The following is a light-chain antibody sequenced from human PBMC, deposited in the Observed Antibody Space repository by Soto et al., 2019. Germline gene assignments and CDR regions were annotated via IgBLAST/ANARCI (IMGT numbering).Light chain of an antibody. Sequence: EIVLTQSPGTLSLSPGERATLSCRASQSVSSSSLAWYQQKPGQAPRLLIYGASSRATGIPVRFSGSGSGTDFTLIISRLEPEDLAVYYCQQYGSSPPTFGQGTKVEIK. CDR2: GAS. J-gene: IGKJ1*01. V-gene: IGKV3-20*01. CDR1: QSVSSSS. CDR3: QQYGSSPPT.